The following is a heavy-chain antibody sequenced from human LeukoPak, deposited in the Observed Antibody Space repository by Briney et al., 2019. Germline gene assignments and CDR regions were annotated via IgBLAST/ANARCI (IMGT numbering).Heavy chain of an antibody. Sequence: PSETLSLTCTVSGGSISSYYWSWIRQPPGKGLEWIGEINHSGSTNYNPSLKSRVTISVDTSKNQFSLKLSSVTAADTAVYYCARRTRSAYSSSLPDVWGKGTTVTVSS. CDR3: ARRTRSAYSSSLPDV. CDR1: GGSISSYY. J-gene: IGHJ6*04. D-gene: IGHD6-6*01. CDR2: INHSGST. V-gene: IGHV4-34*01.